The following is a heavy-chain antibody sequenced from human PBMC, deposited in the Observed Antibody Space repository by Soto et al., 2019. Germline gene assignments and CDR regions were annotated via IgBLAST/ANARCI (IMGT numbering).Heavy chain of an antibody. CDR2: IYYSGST. CDR3: ARDARGRYSYHYGMDV. J-gene: IGHJ6*02. V-gene: IGHV4-59*01. Sequence: PSETLSLTCTVSGDSISSYYWSWIRQPPGKGLEWIGYIYYSGSTNYNPSLKSRVTISVDTSKNQFSLKLSSVTAADTAVYYCARDARGRYSYHYGMDVWGQGTTVTVSS. CDR1: GDSISSYY. D-gene: IGHD3-16*01.